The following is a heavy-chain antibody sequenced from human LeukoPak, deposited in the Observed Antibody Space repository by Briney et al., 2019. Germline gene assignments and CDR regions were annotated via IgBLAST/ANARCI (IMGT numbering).Heavy chain of an antibody. D-gene: IGHD3-16*01. CDR3: ARETSQKGAHYMDV. Sequence: GGSLRLSCAASGFSFSSYGMYWVRQAPGKGLEWVAFIRYDGSNKYYADSVKGRFTISRDNSKNTLYLQMNSLRVEDTAVYYCARETSQKGAHYMDVWGKGTTVTISS. CDR2: IRYDGSNK. J-gene: IGHJ6*03. V-gene: IGHV3-30*02. CDR1: GFSFSSYG.